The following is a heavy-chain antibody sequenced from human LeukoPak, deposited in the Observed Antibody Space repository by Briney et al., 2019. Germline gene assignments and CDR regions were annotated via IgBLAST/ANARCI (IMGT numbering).Heavy chain of an antibody. V-gene: IGHV1-2*04. D-gene: IGHD2-21*02. J-gene: IGHJ2*01. CDR1: GYTFTGYY. Sequence: ASVKVSCKASGYTFTGYYMDWVRQAPGQGLEWMGWINPNSGGTNYAQKFQGWVTMTRDTSISTAYMELSRLRSDDTAVYYCARPYCGGDCYRSRPWYFDLWGRGTLVTVSS. CDR3: ARPYCGGDCYRSRPWYFDL. CDR2: INPNSGGT.